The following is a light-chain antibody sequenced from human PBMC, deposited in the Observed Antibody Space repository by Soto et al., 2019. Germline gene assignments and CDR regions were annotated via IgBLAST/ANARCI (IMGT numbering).Light chain of an antibody. CDR2: YDS. V-gene: IGLV3-21*04. CDR3: QVWDSSSDHPYVV. J-gene: IGLJ2*01. CDR1: NIGSKS. Sequence: YELTQPPSVSVAPGKTARITCGGNNIGSKSVHWYQQKPGQAPVLVIYYDSDRPSGIPERFSGSNSGNTATLTISRVEAGDEADYYCQVWDSSSDHPYVVFGGGTKLT.